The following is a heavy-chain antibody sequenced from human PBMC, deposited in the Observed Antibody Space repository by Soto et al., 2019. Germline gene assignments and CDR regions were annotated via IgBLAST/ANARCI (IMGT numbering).Heavy chain of an antibody. D-gene: IGHD2-15*01. CDR2: IYPGDSDT. CDR1: GYSFTSYW. J-gene: IGHJ4*02. V-gene: IGHV5-51*01. CDR3: ASSVVVPSTMNYFDY. Sequence: GESLKISCKGSGYSFTSYWIGWVRQMPGKGLEWMGIIYPGDSDTRYSPSFQGQVTISVDKSISTAYLQWSSLKASDTAMYYCASSVVVPSTMNYFDYWGQGSLVTVSS.